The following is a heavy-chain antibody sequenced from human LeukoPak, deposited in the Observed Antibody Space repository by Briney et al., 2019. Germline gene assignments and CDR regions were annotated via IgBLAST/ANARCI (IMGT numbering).Heavy chain of an antibody. CDR2: ISGSGGST. CDR3: AKDAQRGFDYSNSLDN. Sequence: GGSLRLSCAGSGFTFSGYAMSWVRQAPGKGLEWVSAISGSGGSTYYADSVKGRFNVSRDNSKNTLYLQMNSLRAEDTAVYYCAKDAQRGFDYSNSLDNWGQGTLVTVSS. J-gene: IGHJ4*02. CDR1: GFTFSGYA. D-gene: IGHD4-11*01. V-gene: IGHV3-23*01.